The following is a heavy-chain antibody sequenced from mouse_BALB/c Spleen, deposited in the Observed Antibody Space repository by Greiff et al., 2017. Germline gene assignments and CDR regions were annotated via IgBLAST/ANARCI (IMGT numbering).Heavy chain of an antibody. V-gene: IGHV3-5*02. CDR2: IYYSGTI. CDR3: AREGGGFDY. D-gene: IGHD1-1*02. Sequence: EVQLVESGPGLVKPSQTVSLTCTVTGISITTGNYRWSWIRQFPGNKLEWIGYIYYSGTITYNPSLTSRTTITRDTSKNQFFLEMNSLTAEDTATSYGAREGGGFDYWGQGTTLTVSS. CDR1: GISITTGNYR. J-gene: IGHJ2*01.